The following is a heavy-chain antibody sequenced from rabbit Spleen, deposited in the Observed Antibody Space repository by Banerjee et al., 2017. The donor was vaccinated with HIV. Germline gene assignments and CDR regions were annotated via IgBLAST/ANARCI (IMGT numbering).Heavy chain of an antibody. CDR2: AYAGSSGST. Sequence: QQLVESGGGLVKPGASLTLTCKASGFSFNSGYDMCWVRQAPGKGLEWVACAYAGSSGSTYSATWAKGRFTISKSSSTTVTLQMTSLTAADTDTYFCARGGAGYGGGGYVGDLWGPGTLVTVS. J-gene: IGHJ4*01. V-gene: IGHV1S40*01. D-gene: IGHD8-1*01. CDR3: ARGGAGYGGGGYVGDL. CDR1: GFSFNSGYD.